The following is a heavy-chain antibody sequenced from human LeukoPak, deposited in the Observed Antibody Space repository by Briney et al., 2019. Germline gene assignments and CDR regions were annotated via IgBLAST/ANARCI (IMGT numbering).Heavy chain of an antibody. CDR2: ISYDGSNK. CDR3: ARGRRYSYGSRGFDY. J-gene: IGHJ4*02. V-gene: IGHV3-30*03. D-gene: IGHD5-18*01. CDR1: GFTFSSSG. Sequence: GGSLRLSCAASGFTFSSSGMHWVRQAPGKGLEWMAVISYDGSNKYYADSVKGRFTISRDNSKNTLYLQMNSLRAEDTAVYYCARGRRYSYGSRGFDYWGQGTLVTVSS.